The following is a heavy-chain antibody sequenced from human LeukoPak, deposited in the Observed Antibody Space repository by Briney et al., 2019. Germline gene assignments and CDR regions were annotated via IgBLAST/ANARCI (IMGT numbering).Heavy chain of an antibody. V-gene: IGHV4-61*02. J-gene: IGHJ4*02. CDR2: IYTSGST. Sequence: SQTLSLTCTVSGGSISSGSYYWSWIRQPAGKGLEWIGRIYTSGSTNYNPSLKSRVTISVDTSKNQFSLKLSSVTAADTAVYYCAREYEYYFDYWGQGTLVTVSS. D-gene: IGHD2-8*01. CDR1: GGSISSGSYY. CDR3: AREYEYYFDY.